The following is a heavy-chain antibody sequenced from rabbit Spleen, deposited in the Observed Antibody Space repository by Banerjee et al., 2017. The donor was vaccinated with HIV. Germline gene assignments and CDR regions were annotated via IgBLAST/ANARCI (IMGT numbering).Heavy chain of an antibody. V-gene: IGHV1S40*01. D-gene: IGHD4-1*01. CDR2: IYTGNVKT. J-gene: IGHJ4*01. CDR3: ARDLVGVIGWNFGL. Sequence: QQLVESGGGLVKPGASLTLPCKACGFDFSRGYDMCWVRQAPGKGLEWIGCIYTGNVKTYYASWAKGRFTISKTSSTTVTLHMTSLTAADTATYSCARDLVGVIGWNFGLWGPGTLVTVS. CDR1: GFDFSRGYD.